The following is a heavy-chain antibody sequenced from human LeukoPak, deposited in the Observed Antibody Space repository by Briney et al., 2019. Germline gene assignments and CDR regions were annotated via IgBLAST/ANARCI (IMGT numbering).Heavy chain of an antibody. CDR3: ARFGEVAWYYYYYYMDV. D-gene: IGHD2-15*01. CDR2: INHSGST. V-gene: IGHV4-34*01. CDR1: GGSFSGYY. Sequence: PSETLSLTCAVYGGSFSGYYWSWIRQPPGKGLEWIGEINHSGSTNYNPSLKSRVTISVDTSKNQFSLKLSSVTAADTAVYYCARFGEVAWYYYYYYMDVWGKGTTVTVSS. J-gene: IGHJ6*03.